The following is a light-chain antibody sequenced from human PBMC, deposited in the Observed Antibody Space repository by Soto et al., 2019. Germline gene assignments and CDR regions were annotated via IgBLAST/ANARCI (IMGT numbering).Light chain of an antibody. J-gene: IGKJ1*01. V-gene: IGKV3-15*01. Sequence: EIVMTQSPATLSVSPGERATLSCRASQSVSSNLAWYQQKPCQAPRLLIYGASTRAIGIPARFSGSGSGTEFTMTISSLQSVDFAVYYCQQYNNWPPWTFGQGTKVEIK. CDR1: QSVSSN. CDR3: QQYNNWPPWT. CDR2: GAS.